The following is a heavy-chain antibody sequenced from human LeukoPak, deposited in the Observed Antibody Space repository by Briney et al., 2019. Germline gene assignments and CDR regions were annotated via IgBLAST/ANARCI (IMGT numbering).Heavy chain of an antibody. J-gene: IGHJ4*02. D-gene: IGHD4-11*01. CDR3: ARAIEAHDYIGDY. Sequence: GGSLRLSCAASGFAFNSYVMTWVRQAPGKGLDWFSAISGSGDSTYYADSVKGRFTISRDEAQKSLYVQMNSLRAEDTAVYYCARAIEAHDYIGDYWGQGTLVTVSS. CDR2: ISGSGDST. CDR1: GFAFNSYV. V-gene: IGHV3-23*01.